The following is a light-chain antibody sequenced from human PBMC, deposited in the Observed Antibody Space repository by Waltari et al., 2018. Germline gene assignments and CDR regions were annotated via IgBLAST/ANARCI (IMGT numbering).Light chain of an antibody. Sequence: QSVLTQSPSASGTPGQRVTIPCSGSNSNIGRNLSYCDQQLPGPAPKLLIYRNNQRPSGVPDQFSGSVSGTSASLAISGLRSEDEADYYCAAWDDSLSGSWLFGGGTKLTVL. J-gene: IGLJ3*02. V-gene: IGLV1-47*01. CDR3: AAWDDSLSGSWL. CDR1: NSNIGRNL. CDR2: RNN.